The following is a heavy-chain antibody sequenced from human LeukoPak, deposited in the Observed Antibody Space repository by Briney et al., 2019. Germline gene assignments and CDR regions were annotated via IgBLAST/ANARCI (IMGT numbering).Heavy chain of an antibody. J-gene: IGHJ6*04. CDR3: AELGISKIGWV. CDR2: LSGGGGST. V-gene: IGHV3-23*01. Sequence: PGGSLRLSCAASGFTFSSMPMGGHAQAQGRGWVGVSDLSGGGGSTSYADSVKGRFTISRDNSKSTLHRQMNSLRAEDTAVYYCAELGISKIGWVWGKGTTVTTSS. D-gene: IGHD3-10*02. CDR1: GFTFSSMP.